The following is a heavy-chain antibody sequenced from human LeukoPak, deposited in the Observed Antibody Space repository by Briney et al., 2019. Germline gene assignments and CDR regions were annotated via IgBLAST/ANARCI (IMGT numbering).Heavy chain of an antibody. V-gene: IGHV3-48*03. CDR2: ISSSDNTI. J-gene: IGHJ4*02. Sequence: GGSLRLSCAASGFTFSSYAMSWVRQAPGKGLEWVSYISSSDNTIYYADSVKGRFTISRDNAKNSLYLQMNSLRAEDAAVYYCARARGSGYFDYWGQGTLVTVSS. CDR3: ARARGSGYFDY. CDR1: GFTFSSYA. D-gene: IGHD6-19*01.